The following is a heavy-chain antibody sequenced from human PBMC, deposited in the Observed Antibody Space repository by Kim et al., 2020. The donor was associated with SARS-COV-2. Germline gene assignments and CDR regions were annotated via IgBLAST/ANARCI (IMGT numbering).Heavy chain of an antibody. CDR2: IYYSGST. CDR3: ARDTRYYDILTGPRRRNTDAFDI. V-gene: IGHV4-59*01. J-gene: IGHJ3*02. CDR1: GGSISSYY. Sequence: SETLSLTCTVSGGSISSYYWSWIRQPPGKGLEWIGYIYYSGSTNYNPSLKSRVTISVDTSKNQFSLKLSSVTAADTAVYYCARDTRYYDILTGPRRRNTDAFDIWGQGTMVTVSS. D-gene: IGHD3-9*01.